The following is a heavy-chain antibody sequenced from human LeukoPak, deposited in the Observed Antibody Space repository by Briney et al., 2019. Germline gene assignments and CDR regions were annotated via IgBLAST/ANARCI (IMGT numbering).Heavy chain of an antibody. V-gene: IGHV3-23*01. CDR3: AKSPIYYDSSGPYYMDV. CDR1: GFTFSSYA. J-gene: IGHJ6*03. D-gene: IGHD3-22*01. CDR2: ISGSGGST. Sequence: GGSLRLSCAASGFTFSSYAMSWVRQAPGKGLEWVSAISGSGGSTYYADSVKGRFTISRDNSKNTLYLQMNSLRAEDTAVYYCAKSPIYYDSSGPYYMDVWGKGTTVTVSS.